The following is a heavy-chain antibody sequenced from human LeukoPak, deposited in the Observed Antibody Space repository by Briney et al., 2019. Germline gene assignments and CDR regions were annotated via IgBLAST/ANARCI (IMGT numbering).Heavy chain of an antibody. J-gene: IGHJ4*02. CDR3: ARAHYGSGSYKSYFDS. D-gene: IGHD3-10*01. V-gene: IGHV4-4*07. CDR2: MYTTGIT. CDR1: VGSISTYY. Sequence: PSETLSLTCTVSVGSISTYYWSCLRQPAGKGLECIVRMYTTGITKYNPSLKSRVTVSVDKYKTQFSLKLHYVTAADTAVYYCARAHYGSGSYKSYFDSWGQGTRVTVSS.